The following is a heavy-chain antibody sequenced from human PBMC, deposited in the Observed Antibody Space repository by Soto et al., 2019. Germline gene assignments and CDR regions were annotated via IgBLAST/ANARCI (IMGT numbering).Heavy chain of an antibody. D-gene: IGHD4-17*01. J-gene: IGHJ3*02. CDR2: INPDSGGT. V-gene: IGHV1-2*04. Sequence: ASVKVSCKASGYTFTDYYMHWVRQAPGQGLEWMGWINPDSGGTNYAQNFQGWVTMPRDTSVGTAYMERSRLRSEDTAVYYCAKDRETTVTTQGDDAFDIWGQGTMVTVSS. CDR3: AKDRETTVTTQGDDAFDI. CDR1: GYTFTDYY.